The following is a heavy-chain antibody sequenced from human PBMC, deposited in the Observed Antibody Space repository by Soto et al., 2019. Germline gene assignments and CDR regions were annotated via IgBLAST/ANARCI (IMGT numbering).Heavy chain of an antibody. Sequence: QVQLVQSGAEVKKPGASVKVSCKASGYTFTSYGISWVRQAPGQGLEGMGWISAYNGNTNYAQKLQGRVTMTTDTSTSTAYMELRSLRSDDTAVYYCARELGGAILRYYYGMDVWGQGTTVTVSS. J-gene: IGHJ6*02. CDR2: ISAYNGNT. CDR3: ARELGGAILRYYYGMDV. V-gene: IGHV1-18*01. CDR1: GYTFTSYG. D-gene: IGHD3-10*01.